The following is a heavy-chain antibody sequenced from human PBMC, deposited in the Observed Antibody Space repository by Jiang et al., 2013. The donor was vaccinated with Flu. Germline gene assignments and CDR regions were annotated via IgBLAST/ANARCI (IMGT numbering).Heavy chain of an antibody. CDR3: VRGWEYSSGWYYFDY. J-gene: IGHJ4*02. CDR1: GDSVSTNSAA. D-gene: IGHD6-19*01. CDR2: TYYKSKWYN. V-gene: IGHV6-1*01. Sequence: SQTLSLTCAISGDSVSTNSAAWNWIRQSPSRGLEWLGRTYYKSKWYNDYAVSVKSRITINPDTSKNQFSLHLNSVTPEDTAVYYCVRGWEYSSGWYYFDYWGQGTLVTVSS.